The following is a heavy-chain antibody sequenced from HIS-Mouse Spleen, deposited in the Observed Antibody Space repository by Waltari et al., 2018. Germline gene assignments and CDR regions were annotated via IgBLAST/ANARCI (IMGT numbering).Heavy chain of an antibody. J-gene: IGHJ4*02. V-gene: IGHV4-59*01. CDR1: GGSISSYY. Sequence: QVQLQESGPGLVKPSETLSLTCTVSGGSISSYYWSWIRQPPGKGLEWIGYINSRRSTDTTPSLKSRVTISVDTSNNQFSLKLSSVTAADTAVYYCARKRGGSWRFDYWGQGTLVTVSS. CDR3: ARKRGGSWRFDY. CDR2: INSRRST. D-gene: IGHD2-15*01.